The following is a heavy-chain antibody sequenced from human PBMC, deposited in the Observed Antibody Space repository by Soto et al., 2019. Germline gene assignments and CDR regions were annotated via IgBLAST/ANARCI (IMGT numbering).Heavy chain of an antibody. J-gene: IGHJ4*02. D-gene: IGHD2-15*01. CDR1: GFTFGTHS. V-gene: IGHV3-21*06. Sequence: EVQLVESGGGLVKPGGSLRLSCAASGFTFGTHSMFWVRQAPGKGRGWVPSLSGDSTYIFHADSVKGRFAISRDNAMNSLYLQMDSLRADDSAVYHCARGGIVVVGAATRPLDYWGQGTLVTVSS. CDR2: LSGDSTYI. CDR3: ARGGIVVVGAATRPLDY.